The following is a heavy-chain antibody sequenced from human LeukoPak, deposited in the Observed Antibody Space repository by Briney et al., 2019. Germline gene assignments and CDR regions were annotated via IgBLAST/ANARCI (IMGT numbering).Heavy chain of an antibody. CDR3: ARQPMVVGAARGAYFDY. J-gene: IGHJ4*02. V-gene: IGHV4-59*08. D-gene: IGHD1-26*01. CDR1: GGSISSYY. CDR2: IYYSGST. Sequence: SETLSLTCTVSGGSISSYYWSWIRQPPGKGLEWIGYIYYSGSTNYNPSLKSRVTISVDTSENQFSLRLNSVTAADTAVYYCARQPMVVGAARGAYFDYWGQGTLVTVSS.